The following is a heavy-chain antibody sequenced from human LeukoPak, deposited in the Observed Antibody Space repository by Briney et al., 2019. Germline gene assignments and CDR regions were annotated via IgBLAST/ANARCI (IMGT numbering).Heavy chain of an antibody. CDR3: ARSRLRGDWFDP. CDR1: GYTFTSSG. V-gene: IGHV1-18*04. D-gene: IGHD2-15*01. Sequence: ASVKVSCKPSGYTFTSSGISWVRQAPGQGLEWMGWISAYNGNTNYAQKHQGRVTMTTDTSTSTAYMEQRSLRADSTAVYYCARSRLRGDWFDPWGQGTLVTVSS. J-gene: IGHJ5*02. CDR2: ISAYNGNT.